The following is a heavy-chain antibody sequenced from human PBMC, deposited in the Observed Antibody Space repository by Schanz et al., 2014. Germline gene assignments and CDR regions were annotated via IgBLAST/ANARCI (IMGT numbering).Heavy chain of an antibody. V-gene: IGHV3-30*03. CDR1: GFSFSDYG. CDR3: ARDGYNAYDLKRGDY. D-gene: IGHD5-12*01. CDR2: ISYHGRER. Sequence: QVQLVESGGGVVQPGRSLRLSCAGSGFSFSDYGMHWVRQAPGRGLEWVAVISYHGRERYYADSVQGRFTISRDNAKNSLYLQMNSLRAEDTAVYYCARDGYNAYDLKRGDYWGQGTQVAVSS. J-gene: IGHJ4*02.